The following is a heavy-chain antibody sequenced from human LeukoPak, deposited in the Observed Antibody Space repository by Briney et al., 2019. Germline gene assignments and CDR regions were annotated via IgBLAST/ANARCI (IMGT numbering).Heavy chain of an antibody. CDR3: ARESNYYDSSGLTDAFDI. J-gene: IGHJ3*02. CDR1: RYTFTGYY. Sequence: ASVKVSCKASRYTFTGYYMHWVRQAPGQGLEWMGWINPNSGGTNYAQKFQGRVTMTRDTSISTAYMELSRLRSDDTAVYYCARESNYYDSSGLTDAFDIWGQGTMVTVSS. CDR2: INPNSGGT. D-gene: IGHD3-22*01. V-gene: IGHV1-2*02.